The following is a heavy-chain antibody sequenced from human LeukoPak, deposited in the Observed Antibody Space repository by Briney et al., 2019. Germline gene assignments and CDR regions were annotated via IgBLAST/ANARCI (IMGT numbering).Heavy chain of an antibody. Sequence: GGSLRFSCAASGFTCSSFAMSWIRQAPGKGLEWVSSVSTSGVGTYYADSVRGRFTISRDNSKKTVFLQMNSLRAEDSAVYYCAKDYAVGSIDYWGQGNLVTVSS. CDR2: VSTSGVGT. J-gene: IGHJ4*02. D-gene: IGHD3-16*01. CDR1: GFTCSSFA. CDR3: AKDYAVGSIDY. V-gene: IGHV3-23*01.